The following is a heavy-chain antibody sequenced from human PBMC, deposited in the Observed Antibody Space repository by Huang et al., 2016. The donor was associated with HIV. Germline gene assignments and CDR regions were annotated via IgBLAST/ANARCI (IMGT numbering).Heavy chain of an antibody. V-gene: IGHV1-69*01. CDR3: ARDRKYDNARYWFDP. CDR2: IIPIFGTP. J-gene: IGHJ5*02. Sequence: QVQLVQSGAEVKKPGSSVRVSCEASGGTFSSYAINWVRQAPGQGLEWMGGIIPIFGTPNYAQKFQGRVTITADESTSTAYMELSSLRSDDTAVYYCARDRKYDNARYWFDPWGQGTLVTVSS. CDR1: GGTFSSYA. D-gene: IGHD1-1*01.